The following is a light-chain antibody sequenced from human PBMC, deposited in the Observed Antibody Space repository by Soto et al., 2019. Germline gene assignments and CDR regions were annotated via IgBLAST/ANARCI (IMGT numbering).Light chain of an antibody. J-gene: IGKJ2*02. CDR3: QQYNSYSGT. Sequence: DIQMTQSPSTLSASVGDRVTITCRASQNIYTWLAWYQQRPGKAPNLLIYKASSLGSGVPSRFSGSGSGTEFTLTISSLQPDDFATYYCQQYNSYSGTFGQGTKLEIK. V-gene: IGKV1-5*03. CDR1: QNIYTW. CDR2: KAS.